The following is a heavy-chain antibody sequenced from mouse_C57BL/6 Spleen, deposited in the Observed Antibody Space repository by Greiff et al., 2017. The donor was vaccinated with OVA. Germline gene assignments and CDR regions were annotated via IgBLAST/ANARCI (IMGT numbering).Heavy chain of an antibody. Sequence: QVQLQQPGAELVKPGASVKLSCKASGYTFTSYWMHWVKQRPGQGLEWIGMIHPNSGSTNYNEKFKSKATLTVDKSSSTAYMQLSSLTSEDSAVYYCARSLLSVMGYYAMDYWGQGTSVTVSS. CDR2: IHPNSGST. J-gene: IGHJ4*01. D-gene: IGHD2-1*01. CDR1: GYTFTSYW. CDR3: ARSLLSVMGYYAMDY. V-gene: IGHV1-64*01.